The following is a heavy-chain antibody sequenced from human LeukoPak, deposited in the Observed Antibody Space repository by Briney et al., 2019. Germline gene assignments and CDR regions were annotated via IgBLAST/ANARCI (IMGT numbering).Heavy chain of an antibody. J-gene: IGHJ6*03. CDR3: ARDRPYYDSSGYYQGYYYYYMDV. CDR2: IKQDGSEK. D-gene: IGHD3-22*01. Sequence: PGGSLRLSCAASGFTFSSHWMSWVRQAPGKGLEWLANIKQDGSEKYYVDSVKGRFTISRDNAKNSLYLQMNSLRAEDTAVYYCARDRPYYDSSGYYQGYYYYYMDVWGKGTTVTVSS. CDR1: GFTFSSHW. V-gene: IGHV3-7*01.